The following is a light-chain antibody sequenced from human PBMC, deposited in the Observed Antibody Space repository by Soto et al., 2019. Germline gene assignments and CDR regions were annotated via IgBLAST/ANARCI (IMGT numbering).Light chain of an antibody. Sequence: EIVMAQSPDTLSVSPGERATLSCRASQSVGINLAWYQQKPGQAPRILIYGASTRATGVPARLSGSGSGTDFTLTISRLEPEDFAVYYCQQHGSSPITFGQGTRLEIK. CDR2: GAS. CDR3: QQHGSSPIT. CDR1: QSVGIN. J-gene: IGKJ5*01. V-gene: IGKV3-20*01.